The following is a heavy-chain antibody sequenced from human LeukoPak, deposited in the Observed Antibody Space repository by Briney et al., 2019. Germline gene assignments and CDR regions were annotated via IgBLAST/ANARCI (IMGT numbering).Heavy chain of an antibody. D-gene: IGHD2-2*01. CDR3: AKEFVSRSSLTFDY. CDR2: ISGSGGTT. V-gene: IGHV3-23*01. J-gene: IGHJ4*02. Sequence: GGSLRLSCAASGFTFSSYAMNWVRQAPGKGLEWVSAISGSGGTTYYADSVRGRFSFSRDNSKNTLYLQMISLRAEDTAIYYCAKEFVSRSSLTFDYWGQGTLVTVSS. CDR1: GFTFSSYA.